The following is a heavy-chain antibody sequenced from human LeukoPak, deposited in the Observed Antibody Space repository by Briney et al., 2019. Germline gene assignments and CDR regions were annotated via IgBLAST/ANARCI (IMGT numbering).Heavy chain of an antibody. V-gene: IGHV4-34*01. CDR2: INHSGST. Sequence: KPSETLPLTCAVYGGSFSGYYWSWIRQPPGKGLEWIGEINHSGSTNYNPSLKSRVTISVDTSKNQFSLKLSSVTAADTAVYYCARDSTIGDPYDYVRGSYRLNWFDPWGQGTLVTVSS. CDR1: GGSFSGYY. CDR3: ARDSTIGDPYDYVRGSYRLNWFDP. J-gene: IGHJ5*02. D-gene: IGHD3-16*02.